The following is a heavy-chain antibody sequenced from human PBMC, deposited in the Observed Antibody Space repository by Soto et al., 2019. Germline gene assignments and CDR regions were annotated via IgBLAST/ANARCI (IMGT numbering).Heavy chain of an antibody. D-gene: IGHD2-15*01. V-gene: IGHV4-31*03. CDR1: GGSISSGGYY. CDR3: ARTIVVVVAATPGYVDY. Sequence: SETLSLTCTVSGGSISSGGYYWSWIRQHPGKGLERIGYIYYSGSTYYNPSLKSRVTISVDTSKNQFSLKLSSVTAADTAVYYCARTIVVVVAATPGYVDYWGQGTLVTVSS. J-gene: IGHJ4*02. CDR2: IYYSGST.